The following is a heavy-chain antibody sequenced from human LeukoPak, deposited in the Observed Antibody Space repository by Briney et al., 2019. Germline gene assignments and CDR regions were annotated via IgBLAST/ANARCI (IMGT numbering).Heavy chain of an antibody. J-gene: IGHJ4*02. Sequence: ASVKVSCKASGYTFTDFYMHWVRQAPGQGLEWMGWNNPDSGDTHYAQKFQGRVTMTRDTSTSTVYMELSSLRSEDTAVYYCARGTVLNYYDSSGHLGYWGQGTLVTVSS. V-gene: IGHV1-2*02. CDR1: GYTFTDFY. CDR3: ARGTVLNYYDSSGHLGY. D-gene: IGHD3-22*01. CDR2: NNPDSGDT.